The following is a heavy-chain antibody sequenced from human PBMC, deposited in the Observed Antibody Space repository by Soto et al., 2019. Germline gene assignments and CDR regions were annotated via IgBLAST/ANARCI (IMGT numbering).Heavy chain of an antibody. J-gene: IGHJ4*02. CDR3: ARLVYDTRLNYMYFDF. CDR2: IFHDGTA. Sequence: SETLSLTCAVPGVSITSGNWWTWVRQSPQRGLEYIGEIFHDGTANYYPSFERRVAMSVDTSRNQFSLKLTSVTAADTAVYFCARLVYDTRLNYMYFDFWGPGTLVTVSS. CDR1: GVSITSGNW. D-gene: IGHD3-10*01. V-gene: IGHV4-4*02.